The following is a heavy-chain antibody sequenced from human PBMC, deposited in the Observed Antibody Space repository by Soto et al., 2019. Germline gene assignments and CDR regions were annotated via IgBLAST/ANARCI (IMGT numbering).Heavy chain of an antibody. Sequence: QVKLVESGGGVVQPGRSLRLSCAASGFTFSNDAMHWVRQAPGKGLEWVAAILSDEINKYSADSVKGRFTISRDNSKNTLYLQMNSLRPEATAVYYCAIIATSGGGDAFDIWGQGTMVTVSS. J-gene: IGHJ3*02. V-gene: IGHV3-30-3*01. CDR3: AIIATSGGGDAFDI. CDR1: GFTFSNDA. CDR2: ILSDEINK. D-gene: IGHD6-13*01.